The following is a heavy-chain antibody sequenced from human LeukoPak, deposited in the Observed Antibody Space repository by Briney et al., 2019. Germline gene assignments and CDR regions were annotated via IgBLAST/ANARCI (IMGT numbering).Heavy chain of an antibody. V-gene: IGHV4-4*07. CDR1: GASISGHY. Sequence: PSETLSLTCNVSGASISGHYWSWIRHPAGKSLEWIGRIHTSGSPIYNPSLSSRVTMSVDTSKGQFSLTMNSLTAADTAIYDCARQRLDGDILGFDWWGQGTLVTVSS. D-gene: IGHD2-21*01. CDR2: IHTSGSP. J-gene: IGHJ4*02. CDR3: ARQRLDGDILGFDW.